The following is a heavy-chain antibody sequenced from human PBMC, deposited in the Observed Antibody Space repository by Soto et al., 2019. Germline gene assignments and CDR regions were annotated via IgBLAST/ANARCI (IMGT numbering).Heavy chain of an antibody. V-gene: IGHV3-48*01. D-gene: IGHD5-18*01. CDR2: ISSSSSTI. CDR1: GFTFSSYS. CDR3: ARGRQRGYSRYFQH. J-gene: IGHJ1*01. Sequence: GGSLRLSCAASGFTFSSYSMNWVRQAPGKGLEWVSYISSSSSTIYYADSVKGRFTISRDNAKNSLYLQMNSLRAEDTAVYYCARGRQRGYSRYFQHWGQGTLVTVSS.